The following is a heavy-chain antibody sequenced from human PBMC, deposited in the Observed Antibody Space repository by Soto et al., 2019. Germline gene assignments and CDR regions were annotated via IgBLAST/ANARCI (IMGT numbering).Heavy chain of an antibody. Sequence: GGSLRLSCAASGFTFSSYAMSWVRQAPGKGLEWVSAITGSGGSTYYADSVKGRFTISRDNSKNTLYLQMNSLRAEDTAVYFCAKSHSGSYLYYFDYWGQGTLVTVSS. V-gene: IGHV3-23*01. D-gene: IGHD1-26*01. CDR2: ITGSGGST. CDR1: GFTFSSYA. CDR3: AKSHSGSYLYYFDY. J-gene: IGHJ4*02.